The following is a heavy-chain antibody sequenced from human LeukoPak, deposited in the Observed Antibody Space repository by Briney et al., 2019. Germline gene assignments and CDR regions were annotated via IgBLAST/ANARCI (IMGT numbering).Heavy chain of an antibody. V-gene: IGHV1-18*01. CDR1: GYTFTSYG. J-gene: IGHJ5*02. D-gene: IGHD3-10*01. CDR3: ARFVTMVRGVMGPNWFDP. Sequence: ASVKVSCKASGYTFTSYGISWVRQAPGQGLEWMGWISAYNGNTNYAQKLQGRVTMTTDTSTSTAYMELRSLRSDDTAVYYCARFVTMVRGVMGPNWFDPWGQGTLVTVSS. CDR2: ISAYNGNT.